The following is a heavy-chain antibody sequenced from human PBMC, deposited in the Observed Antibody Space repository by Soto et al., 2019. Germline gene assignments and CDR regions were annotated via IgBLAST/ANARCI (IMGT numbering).Heavy chain of an antibody. J-gene: IGHJ4*02. CDR3: AKEIGDSNDYPLDY. CDR1: GFTFSSLG. V-gene: IGHV3-30*18. CDR2: ISYDGSSK. Sequence: QVQLVESGGGVVQPGRSLRLSCAASGFTFSSLGMHWVRRAPGKGLEWVAIISYDGSSKYYADSVKGRFTISRDNSKNTLDLQLNSLRTEDTAVYYCAKEIGDSNDYPLDYWGQGTLVTVSS. D-gene: IGHD4-4*01.